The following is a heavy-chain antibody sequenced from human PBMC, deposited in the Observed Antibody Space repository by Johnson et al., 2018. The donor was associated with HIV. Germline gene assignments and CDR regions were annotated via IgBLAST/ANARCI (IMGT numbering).Heavy chain of an antibody. J-gene: IGHJ3*02. Sequence: VQLVESGGGLVQPGGSLRLSCAASGFTFSSNYMTWVRQAPGKGLEWVSVIFSGGSTYYADSVKGRFTISRDNSKNTLYLQMNSLRAGDTAVYYCARACRDGYTCDVFDIWGQGTMVTVSS. CDR1: GFTFSSNY. V-gene: IGHV3-66*01. CDR2: IFSGGST. D-gene: IGHD5-24*01. CDR3: ARACRDGYTCDVFDI.